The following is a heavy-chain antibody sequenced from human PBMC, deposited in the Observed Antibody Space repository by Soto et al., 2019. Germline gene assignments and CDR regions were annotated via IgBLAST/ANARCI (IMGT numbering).Heavy chain of an antibody. CDR1: GFTFSTCA. CDR2: LSASTSGT. J-gene: IGHJ5*02. V-gene: IGHV3-23*01. Sequence: GGSLRLSCAASGFTFSTCAMSWVRQAPGKGLEWVSGLSASTSGTYYADAVKGRFTISRDNSNNTLYLQMNSLRAEDTAVYYCAITGIAAAGTGFDWFDPWGQGTLVTVSS. CDR3: AITGIAAAGTGFDWFDP. D-gene: IGHD6-13*01.